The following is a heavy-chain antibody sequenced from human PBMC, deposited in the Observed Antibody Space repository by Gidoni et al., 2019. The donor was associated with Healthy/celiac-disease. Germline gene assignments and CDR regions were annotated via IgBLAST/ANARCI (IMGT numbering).Heavy chain of an antibody. CDR3: ARGSGTIFGVVSPFDY. J-gene: IGHJ4*02. D-gene: IGHD3-3*01. CDR1: GGSFSGYY. V-gene: IGHV4-34*01. Sequence: QVQLQQWGAGLLKPSETLSLTCAVYGGSFSGYYWSWIRQPPGKGLEWIGEINHSGSTNYNPSLKSRVTISVDTSKNQFSLKLSSVTAADTAVYYCARGSGTIFGVVSPFDYWGQGTLVTVSS. CDR2: INHSGST.